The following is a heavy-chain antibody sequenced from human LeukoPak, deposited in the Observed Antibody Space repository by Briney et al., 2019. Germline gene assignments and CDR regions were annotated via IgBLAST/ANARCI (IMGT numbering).Heavy chain of an antibody. V-gene: IGHV4-39*06. J-gene: IGHJ3*02. Sequence: SETLSHTRTVSGGSISSGDYCCSWTRQPPRKGLEWIGEIKCGGSTNYSPYPRSQVPIPVEPFKNQFTVKLRSGTAADTAVYYCAARGVCPDAFDIWGQGTMVTVSS. D-gene: IGHD3-16*01. CDR2: IKCGGST. CDR3: AARGVCPDAFDI. CDR1: GGSISSGDYC.